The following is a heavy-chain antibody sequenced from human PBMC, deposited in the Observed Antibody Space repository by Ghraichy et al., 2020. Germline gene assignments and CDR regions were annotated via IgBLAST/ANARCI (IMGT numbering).Heavy chain of an antibody. D-gene: IGHD5-18*01. V-gene: IGHV3-7*01. Sequence: GESLNISCAASGFTFSSYWMSWVRQAPGKGLEWVANIKQDGSEKYYVDSVKGRFTISRDNAKNSLYLQMNSLRAEDTAVYYCARDQDTAMVTFDYWGQGTLVTVSS. CDR1: GFTFSSYW. J-gene: IGHJ4*02. CDR2: IKQDGSEK. CDR3: ARDQDTAMVTFDY.